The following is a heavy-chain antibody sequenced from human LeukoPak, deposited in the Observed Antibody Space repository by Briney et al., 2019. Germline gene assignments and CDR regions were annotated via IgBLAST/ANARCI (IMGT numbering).Heavy chain of an antibody. Sequence: PSETLSLTCAVYGGSFSGYYWSWIRQPPGKGLEWIGYIYYSGSTNYNPSLKSRVTISVDTSKNQFSLKLSSVTAADTAVYYCARESYPGNFDYWGQGTLVTVSS. J-gene: IGHJ4*02. CDR2: IYYSGST. CDR3: ARESYPGNFDY. CDR1: GGSFSGYY. V-gene: IGHV4-59*01. D-gene: IGHD3-10*01.